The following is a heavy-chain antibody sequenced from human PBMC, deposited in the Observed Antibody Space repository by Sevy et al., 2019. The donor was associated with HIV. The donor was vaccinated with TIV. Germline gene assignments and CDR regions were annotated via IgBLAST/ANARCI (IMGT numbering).Heavy chain of an antibody. J-gene: IGHJ4*02. CDR2: ISSSSSYI. CDR3: ARDTYYYDSSGYYRDY. V-gene: IGHV3-21*01. CDR1: GFTFSSYS. Sequence: GGSLRLSCAASGFTFSSYSMNWVRQAPGKGLEWVSSISSSSSYIYYADSVKGRFTISRDNAKNSLYLQMNSLRAEDTAVYYCARDTYYYDSSGYYRDYWGQGTLVTISS. D-gene: IGHD3-22*01.